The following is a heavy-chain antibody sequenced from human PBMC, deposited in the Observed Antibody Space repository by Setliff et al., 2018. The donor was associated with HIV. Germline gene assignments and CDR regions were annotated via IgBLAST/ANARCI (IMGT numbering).Heavy chain of an antibody. CDR2: TYTSGRT. CDR1: GVSINIHY. Sequence: PSETLSLTCTVSGVSINIHYWSWIRQPPGKGLEWIGYTYTSGRTNFNPPLKSPGTISVDTSKNHFSLKLNSVTAAETAGYYCARHGDYNFWSGSYFDFWGQRALGTVSS. D-gene: IGHD3-3*01. CDR3: ARHGDYNFWSGSYFDF. J-gene: IGHJ4*02. V-gene: IGHV4-4*09.